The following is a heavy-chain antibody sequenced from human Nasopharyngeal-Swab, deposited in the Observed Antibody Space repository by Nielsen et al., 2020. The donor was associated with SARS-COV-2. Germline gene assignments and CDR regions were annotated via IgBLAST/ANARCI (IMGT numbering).Heavy chain of an antibody. J-gene: IGHJ3*02. Sequence: WIRQPPGKGLEWVANIKQDGSEKYYVDSVKGRFTISRDNAKNSLYLQMNSLRAEDTAVYYCARDEAVVAATQNSDAFDIWGQGTMVTVSS. CDR2: IKQDGSEK. D-gene: IGHD2-15*01. CDR3: ARDEAVVAATQNSDAFDI. V-gene: IGHV3-7*01.